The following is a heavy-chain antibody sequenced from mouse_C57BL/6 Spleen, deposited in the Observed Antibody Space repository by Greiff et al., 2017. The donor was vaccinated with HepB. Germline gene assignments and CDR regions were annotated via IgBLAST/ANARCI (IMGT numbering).Heavy chain of an antibody. J-gene: IGHJ2*01. CDR1: GYTFTDYY. D-gene: IGHD1-1*01. Sequence: VQLQQSGPELVKPGASVKISCKASGYTFTDYYMNWVKQSHGKSLEWIGDINPNNGGTSYNQKFKGKATLTVDKTSSTAYMELRSLTSEDSAVYYCARSTTVNYFDYWGQGTTLTVSS. CDR2: INPNNGGT. CDR3: ARSTTVNYFDY. V-gene: IGHV1-26*01.